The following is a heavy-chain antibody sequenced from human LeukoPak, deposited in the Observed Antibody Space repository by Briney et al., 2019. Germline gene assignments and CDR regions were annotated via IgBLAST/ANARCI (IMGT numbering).Heavy chain of an antibody. D-gene: IGHD5-24*01. CDR3: ARERDGRFFDY. Sequence: GGSLRLSCAVSGFTFSNYWMSWVRQAPGKGLEWVANINQDGSEKYFVDSVKGRFTISRDNAKNSLHLQMNTLRAEDTAVYYCARERDGRFFDYWGQGTLVTVSS. J-gene: IGHJ4*02. V-gene: IGHV3-7*01. CDR2: INQDGSEK. CDR1: GFTFSNYW.